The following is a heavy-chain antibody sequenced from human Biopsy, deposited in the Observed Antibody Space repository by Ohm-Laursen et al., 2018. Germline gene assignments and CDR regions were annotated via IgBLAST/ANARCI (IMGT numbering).Heavy chain of an antibody. J-gene: IGHJ4*02. CDR3: ARDGEAKYCKHGVCPSDF. CDR1: GFTFSGFS. V-gene: IGHV3-21*01. Sequence: SLRLSCAASGFTFSGFSMNWVRQAPGKGLEWVSSISASGNHIYYTDSVKGRFTVSRDNGKNSVYLQMNSLRVEDTAVYYCARDGEAKYCKHGVCPSDFWGQGTRSPSPQ. CDR2: ISASGNHI. D-gene: IGHD2-8*01.